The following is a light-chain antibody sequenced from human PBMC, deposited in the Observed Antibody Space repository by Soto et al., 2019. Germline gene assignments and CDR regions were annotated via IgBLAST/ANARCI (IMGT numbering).Light chain of an antibody. J-gene: IGKJ5*01. V-gene: IGKV3-11*01. CDR3: QQRSNWPIT. CDR1: QSVSSY. CDR2: DAS. Sequence: EIEVTQSPSTLSVSPGEGATLTCRASQSVSSYLAWYQQKPGKAPRLLIYDASNRASGIPARFSGSGSGTDFALTISSLEPEDFAVYYCQQRSNWPITFGQGTRLEIK.